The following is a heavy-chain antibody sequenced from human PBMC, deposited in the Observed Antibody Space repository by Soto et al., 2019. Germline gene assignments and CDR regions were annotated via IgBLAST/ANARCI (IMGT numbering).Heavy chain of an antibody. V-gene: IGHV1-18*01. CDR3: LKDSGARPEYFQH. CDR1: GYTFTSYG. Sequence: QVQMVQSGPEVKKPGASVKVSCKASGYTFTSYGIIRVRQAPGQGLEWMGWMSPLNGNSHYSQNFQDRLTMTTDTSTSTAFMEMRCLTSDATAVYYCLKDSGARPEYFQHWGQGTLVTVSS. J-gene: IGHJ1*01. CDR2: MSPLNGNS. D-gene: IGHD4-17*01.